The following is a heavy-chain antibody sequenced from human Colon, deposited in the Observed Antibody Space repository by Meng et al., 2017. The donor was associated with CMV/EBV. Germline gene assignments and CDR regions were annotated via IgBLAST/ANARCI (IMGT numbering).Heavy chain of an antibody. CDR1: GFTFSTSS. V-gene: IGHV3-21*01. J-gene: IGHJ4*02. CDR3: ARDGYDWNLPAFFDQ. Sequence: GESLKISCAASGFTFSTSSMNWVRQAPGKGLEWVSSISSTSTYTYYADSVKGRFTISRDNAKNSLYLQMNTVRAEDTAVYFCARDGYDWNLPAFFDQWGQGTLVTVSS. D-gene: IGHD1-20*01. CDR2: ISSTSTYT.